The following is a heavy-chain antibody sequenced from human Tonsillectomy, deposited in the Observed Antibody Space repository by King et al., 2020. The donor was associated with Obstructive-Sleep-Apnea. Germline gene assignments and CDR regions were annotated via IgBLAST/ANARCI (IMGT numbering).Heavy chain of an antibody. V-gene: IGHV4-39*07. CDR1: GGSISSSSYY. CDR3: ARDLGYNDYGAL. CDR2: MYYSGST. D-gene: IGHD3-16*01. J-gene: IGHJ4*02. Sequence: QLQESGPGLVKPSETLSLTCTVSGGSISSSSYYWGWIRQPPGKGLEWMGSMYYSGSTYYNPSLKSRVTISADTSKNQFSLNLTSVTAADTAVYYCARDLGYNDYGALWGQGTLVTVSS.